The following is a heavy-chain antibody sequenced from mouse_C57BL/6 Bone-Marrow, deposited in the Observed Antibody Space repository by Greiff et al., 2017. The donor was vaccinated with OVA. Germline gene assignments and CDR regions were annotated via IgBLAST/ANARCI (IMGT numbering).Heavy chain of an antibody. CDR1: GYTFTSYW. Sequence: QVQLQQSGTELVKPGASVKLSCKASGYTFTSYWMHWVKQRPGQGLEWIGNINPSNGGTNYNEKFKSKATLTVEKSTSTAYMQLSSLTSEDSAVYYCARYSNPRAMNYWGQGTSVTVSS. V-gene: IGHV1-53*01. D-gene: IGHD2-5*01. CDR2: INPSNGGT. CDR3: ARYSNPRAMNY. J-gene: IGHJ4*01.